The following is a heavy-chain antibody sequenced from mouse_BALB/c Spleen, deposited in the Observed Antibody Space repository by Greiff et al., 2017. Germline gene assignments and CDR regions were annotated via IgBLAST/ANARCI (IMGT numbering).Heavy chain of an antibody. CDR3: TRWDYLYAMDY. Sequence: QVHVKQSGAELVKPGASVTLSCKASGYTFTSYYMYWVKQRPGQGLEWIGEINPSNGGTNFNEKFKSKATLTVDKSSSTAYMQLSSLTSEDSAVYYCTRWDYLYAMDYWGQGTSVTVSS. V-gene: IGHV1S81*02. CDR1: GYTFTSYY. D-gene: IGHD5-5*01. J-gene: IGHJ4*01. CDR2: INPSNGGT.